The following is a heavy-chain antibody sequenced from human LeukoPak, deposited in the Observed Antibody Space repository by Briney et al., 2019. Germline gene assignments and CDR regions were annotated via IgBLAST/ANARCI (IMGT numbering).Heavy chain of an antibody. V-gene: IGHV1-2*02. J-gene: IGHJ4*02. CDR3: ARGRDKTTSPAIDY. D-gene: IGHD2-2*01. CDR2: ISPNSGDT. CDR1: GYTFSGYY. Sequence: GASVKVSCKASGYTFSGYYMRWVRQAPGQGHEWMGWISPNSGDTNYAQNFQGRVTMTRDTSISTAYMELSRLTSDDTAVYYCARGRDKTTSPAIDYWGQGTLVTVSS.